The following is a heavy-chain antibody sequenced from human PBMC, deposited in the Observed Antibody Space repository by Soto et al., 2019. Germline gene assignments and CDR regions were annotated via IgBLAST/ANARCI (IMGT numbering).Heavy chain of an antibody. CDR1: GGSISSSSYY. V-gene: IGHV4-39*01. Sequence: SETLSLTCTVSGGSISSSSYYWGWIRQSPGKGLEWIGSIYYSGSTYYNPSLKSRVTISVDTSKNQFSLKLSSVTAADTAVYYCARPYSSSWYYFDYWGQGTLVTVSS. CDR3: ARPYSSSWYYFDY. CDR2: IYYSGST. J-gene: IGHJ4*02. D-gene: IGHD6-13*01.